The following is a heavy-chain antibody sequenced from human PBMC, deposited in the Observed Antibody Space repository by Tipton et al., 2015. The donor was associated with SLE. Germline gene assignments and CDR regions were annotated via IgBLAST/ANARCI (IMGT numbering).Heavy chain of an antibody. CDR3: ARMRGGYNAHH. D-gene: IGHD5-24*01. V-gene: IGHV4-61*09. CDR2: IYTSGST. Sequence: TLSLTCTVSGGSINSGSYYWSWIRQPAGKGLEWIGHIYTSGSTNYNPSLKSRVSISVDTSKNQFSLNLISVTAADTAVYYCARMRGGYNAHHWGQGILVTVSS. J-gene: IGHJ5*02. CDR1: GGSINSGSYY.